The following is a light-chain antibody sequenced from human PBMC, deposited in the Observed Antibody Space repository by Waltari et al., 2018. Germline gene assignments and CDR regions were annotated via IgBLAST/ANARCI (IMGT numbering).Light chain of an antibody. CDR3: QVWVSRTDHYV. Sequence: SYVLTQPPSVSVAPGKPARTAWCFTDLGGRTGNWYPRKPGQAPVLVVYGDTARPSGIPERFFGSTSGNSATLTISRVEAGDEADYYCQVWVSRTDHYVFGTGTKVNVL. CDR1: DLGGRT. J-gene: IGLJ1*01. CDR2: GDT. V-gene: IGLV3-21*03.